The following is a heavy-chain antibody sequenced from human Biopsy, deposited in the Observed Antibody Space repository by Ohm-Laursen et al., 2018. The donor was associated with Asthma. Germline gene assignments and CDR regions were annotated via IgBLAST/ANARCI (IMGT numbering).Heavy chain of an antibody. CDR1: GGSIFNSSSY. CDR3: ARRGGYYPPGNFYKSHRGYGMDV. Sequence: GTLSLTCSVSGGSIFNSSSYWGWIRQPPGKGLEWVGSFHDGGSTSYSPSLMSRATVSVDRPKNQFSLKLTSVTAADTAVYYCARRGGYYPPGNFYKSHRGYGMDVWGQGTMVTVSS. CDR2: FHDGGST. V-gene: IGHV4-39*01. D-gene: IGHD3-10*01. J-gene: IGHJ6*02.